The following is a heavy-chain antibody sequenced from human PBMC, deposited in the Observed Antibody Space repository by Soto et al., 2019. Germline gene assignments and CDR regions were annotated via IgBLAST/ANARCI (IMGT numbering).Heavy chain of an antibody. Sequence: PSETLSLTCAVYGGSFSGYYWSWIRQPPGKGLEWIGEINHSGSTNYNPSLKSRVTISVDTSKNQFSLKLSSVTAADTAVYYCARGHKAAPRGFGYYGMDVWGQGTRVTVSS. J-gene: IGHJ6*02. V-gene: IGHV4-34*01. CDR1: GGSFSGYY. D-gene: IGHD6-6*01. CDR3: ARGHKAAPRGFGYYGMDV. CDR2: INHSGST.